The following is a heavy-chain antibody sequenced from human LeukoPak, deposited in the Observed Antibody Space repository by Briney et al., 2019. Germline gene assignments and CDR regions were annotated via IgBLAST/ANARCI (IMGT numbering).Heavy chain of an antibody. CDR3: AKVEWNDPGPFDY. CDR1: GFTFSSYA. CDR2: ISYDGSNK. Sequence: GGSLRLSCAASGFTFSSYAMHWVRQAPGKGLEWVAVISYDGSNKYYADSVKGRFTISRDNSKNTLYLQMNSLRAEDTAVYYCAKVEWNDPGPFDYWGQGTLVTVSS. V-gene: IGHV3-30*04. D-gene: IGHD1-1*01. J-gene: IGHJ4*02.